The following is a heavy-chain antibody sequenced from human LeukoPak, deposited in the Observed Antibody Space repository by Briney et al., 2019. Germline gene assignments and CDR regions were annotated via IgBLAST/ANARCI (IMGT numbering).Heavy chain of an antibody. D-gene: IGHD3-10*01. CDR2: ISSDGSNT. J-gene: IGHJ4*02. V-gene: IGHV3-30-3*01. CDR3: ARGSEGYYYGSGSSFDY. Sequence: QPGRSLRLSCAASGFTFSSYAMSWVRQAPGKGLEWVAVISSDGSNTYYADSVKGRFTISRDNSKNTLYLQMKSLRAEDTAVYYCARGSEGYYYGSGSSFDYWGQGTRVTISS. CDR1: GFTFSSYA.